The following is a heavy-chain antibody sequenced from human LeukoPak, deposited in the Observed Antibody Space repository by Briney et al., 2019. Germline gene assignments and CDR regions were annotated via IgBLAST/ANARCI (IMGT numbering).Heavy chain of an antibody. CDR3: AREATLEGAFDI. Sequence: GGSLRLSCAASGFTFSSYAMHWVRQAPGKGPEWVAVISYDGSNKYYADSVKGRFTISRDNSKNTLYLQMNSLRAEDTAVYYCAREATLEGAFDIWGQGTMVTVSS. J-gene: IGHJ3*02. V-gene: IGHV3-30*04. CDR2: ISYDGSNK. CDR1: GFTFSSYA.